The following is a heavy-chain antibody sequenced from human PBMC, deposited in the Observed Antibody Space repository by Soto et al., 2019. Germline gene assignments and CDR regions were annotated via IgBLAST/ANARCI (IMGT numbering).Heavy chain of an antibody. J-gene: IGHJ5*02. V-gene: IGHV3-23*01. CDR1: GFTFSDYA. Sequence: DVQLLGSGGGLVQPGGSLRLSCAASGFTFSDYAMTWVRQAPGKGPEWVSGISGVGTDRYYADSVKGRFTISRDNSKNTLFLQMSSLRSDDTAVYYCAKDAVPYNGKWDWFAPWGQGTLVTVSS. CDR2: ISGVGTDR. D-gene: IGHD1-20*01. CDR3: AKDAVPYNGKWDWFAP.